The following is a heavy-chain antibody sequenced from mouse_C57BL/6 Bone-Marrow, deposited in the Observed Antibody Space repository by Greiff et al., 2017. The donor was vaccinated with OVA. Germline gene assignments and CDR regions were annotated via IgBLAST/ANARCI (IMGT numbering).Heavy chain of an antibody. Sequence: QVQLQQSGTGLVQPSQSLSITCTVSGFSLTSYGVHWVRQSPGKGLEWLGVIWRGGSTDYNAAFMSRLSITKDNSKSQVFFKMNSLQADDTAIYYCAKNNYGSSYDWYFDVWGTGTTVTVSS. D-gene: IGHD1-1*01. CDR2: IWRGGST. CDR1: GFSLTSYG. CDR3: AKNNYGSSYDWYFDV. V-gene: IGHV2-5*01. J-gene: IGHJ1*03.